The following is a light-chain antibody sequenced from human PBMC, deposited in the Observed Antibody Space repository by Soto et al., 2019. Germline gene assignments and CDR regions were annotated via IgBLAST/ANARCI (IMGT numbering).Light chain of an antibody. J-gene: IGKJ4*01. CDR2: GAS. CDR3: QQYDSHAQCT. Sequence: DIQMTQSPSSLSASVGDRVTITCQASQDIKNYLNWYQQKPWKALKLLIYGASNLETGIPSRFSGGGSGTDFTFTITRLQPEYFATNYCQQYDSHAQCTFGGATKVEIE. CDR1: QDIKNY. V-gene: IGKV1-33*01.